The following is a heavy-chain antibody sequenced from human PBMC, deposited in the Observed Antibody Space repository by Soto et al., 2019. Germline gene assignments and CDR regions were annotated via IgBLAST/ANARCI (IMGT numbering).Heavy chain of an antibody. Sequence: GGSLRLSCTASGFPFGDYAMSWFRQAPGKGLEFVAAILSNGGTTYYADSVRGRFTISRDNSKNTLYLQMSSLRDDDTAVYYCVKARSLIRADVYYFDYWGQGTLVTVSS. CDR3: VKARSLIRADVYYFDY. D-gene: IGHD2-8*01. J-gene: IGHJ4*02. CDR1: GFPFGDYA. CDR2: ILSNGGTT. V-gene: IGHV3-64D*06.